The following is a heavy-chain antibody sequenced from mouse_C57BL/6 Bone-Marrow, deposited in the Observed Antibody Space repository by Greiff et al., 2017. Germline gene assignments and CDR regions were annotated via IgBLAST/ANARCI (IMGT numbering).Heavy chain of an antibody. CDR2: INYDGSST. V-gene: IGHV5-16*01. D-gene: IGHD2-1*01. CDR1: GFTFSDYY. J-gene: IGHJ3*01. Sequence: EVQVVESEGGLVQPGSSMKLSCTASGFTFSDYYMAWVRQVPEKGLEWVANINYDGSSTYYLDSLKSRFIISRDNAKNILYLQMSSLKSEDTATDYCARDDGNYVFAYWGQGTLVTVSA. CDR3: ARDDGNYVFAY.